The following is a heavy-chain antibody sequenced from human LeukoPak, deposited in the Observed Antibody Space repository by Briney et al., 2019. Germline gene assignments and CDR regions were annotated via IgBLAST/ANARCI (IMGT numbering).Heavy chain of an antibody. J-gene: IGHJ4*02. D-gene: IGHD3-10*01. CDR3: ASRAMVRGVATAVDY. CDR1: GYTFTSYD. CDR2: MNPNSGNT. V-gene: IGHV1-8*01. Sequence: GASVKVSCKASGYTFTSYDINWLRQATGQGLEWMGWMNPNSGNTGYAQKFQGRVTMTRNTSIGTAYMELSSLRSEDTAVYCCASRAMVRGVATAVDYWGQGTLVTVFS.